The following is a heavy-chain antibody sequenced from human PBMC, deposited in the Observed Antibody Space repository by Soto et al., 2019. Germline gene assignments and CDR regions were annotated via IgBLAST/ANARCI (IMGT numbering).Heavy chain of an antibody. V-gene: IGHV3-49*03. CDR1: GFTFGDYA. D-gene: IGHD3-3*01. Sequence: GGSLRLSCTASGFTFGDYAMSWFRQAPGKGLEWVGFIRSKAYGGTTEYAASVKGRFTISRDDSKSIAYLQMNSLKTEDTAVYYCNTYYDFWSGYYNPSYWGQGTLVTVSS. CDR2: IRSKAYGGTT. J-gene: IGHJ4*02. CDR3: NTYYDFWSGYYNPSY.